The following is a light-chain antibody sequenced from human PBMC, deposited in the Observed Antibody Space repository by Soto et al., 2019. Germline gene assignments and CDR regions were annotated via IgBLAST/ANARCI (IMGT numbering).Light chain of an antibody. CDR2: GNS. V-gene: IGLV1-40*01. CDR3: QSYDSSLSGSV. Sequence: QSVLTQPPSVSGAPGQRVTISCTGSSSNIGAGYDVHWYQQLPGTAPKLLIYGNSNRTSGVHDRFSGSKSGTSASLAITGLQAEDEADYYCQSYDSSLSGSVFGGGTKLTVL. CDR1: SSNIGAGYD. J-gene: IGLJ3*02.